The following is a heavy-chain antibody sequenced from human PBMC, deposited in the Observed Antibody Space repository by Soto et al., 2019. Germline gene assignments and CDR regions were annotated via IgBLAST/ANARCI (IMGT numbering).Heavy chain of an antibody. CDR2: ISYDGTNN. CDR3: ARGGVTMVRGVTTGDRDDFDY. CDR1: GFTFSQYD. V-gene: IGHV3-30*03. Sequence: GSLRLSCAASGFTFSQYDMHWVRQAPGKGLEWVAVISYDGTNNYYADSLKGRFTISRDNSENTLYLQMNSLRAEDTAVYYCARGGVTMVRGVTTGDRDDFDYWGQGTLVTVSS. D-gene: IGHD3-10*01. J-gene: IGHJ4*02.